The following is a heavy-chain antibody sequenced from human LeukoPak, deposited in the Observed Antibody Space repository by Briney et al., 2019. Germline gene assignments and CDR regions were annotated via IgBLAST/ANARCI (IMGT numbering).Heavy chain of an antibody. CDR1: GFTFSNAW. CDR2: IKSKPDGGTT. J-gene: IGHJ3*02. Sequence: GPLRLSCAASGFTFSNAWMSWVRQAPGKGLEWVGRIKSKPDGGTTDYAAPVKGRFTISRDDSKNTLYLQMNSLKTEDTAVYYCTRAFFSGNYYYPFDIWGQGTMVTVSS. V-gene: IGHV3-15*01. D-gene: IGHD1-26*01. CDR3: TRAFFSGNYYYPFDI.